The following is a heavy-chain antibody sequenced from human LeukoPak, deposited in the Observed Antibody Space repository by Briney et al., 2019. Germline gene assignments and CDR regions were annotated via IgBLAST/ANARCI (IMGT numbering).Heavy chain of an antibody. D-gene: IGHD6-13*01. CDR2: ISSSSSYI. CDR3: ARGAYSSSWYDP. V-gene: IGHV3-21*01. Sequence: PGRSLRLSCAASGFTFSSYSMNWVRQAPGKGLEWVSSISSSSSYIYYADSVKGRFTISRDNAKNSLYLQMNSLRAEDTAVYYCARGAYSSSWYDPWGQGTLVTVSS. CDR1: GFTFSSYS. J-gene: IGHJ5*02.